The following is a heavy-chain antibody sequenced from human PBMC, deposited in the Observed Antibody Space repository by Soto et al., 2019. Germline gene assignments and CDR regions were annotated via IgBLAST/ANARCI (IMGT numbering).Heavy chain of an antibody. CDR1: GYTFTTYG. J-gene: IGHJ5*02. D-gene: IGHD2-2*02. Sequence: QVQLVQSGAEVRKPGASVKVSCKASGYTFTTYGISWVRQAPGQGLEWMGWISAYNGYTYYAQKLQGRVTMTTDTSTNTAYMELRGLRSDDTAVYYCARGVGGGIVLVPASIGNWFDPWGQGTLVTVSS. CDR3: ARGVGGGIVLVPASIGNWFDP. V-gene: IGHV1-18*01. CDR2: ISAYNGYT.